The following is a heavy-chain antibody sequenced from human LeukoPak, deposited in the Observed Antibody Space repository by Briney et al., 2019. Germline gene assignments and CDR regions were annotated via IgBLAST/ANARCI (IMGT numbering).Heavy chain of an antibody. CDR3: AGPIFRSGSYNY. J-gene: IGHJ4*02. V-gene: IGHV3-11*04. CDR2: ISSSGSTI. Sequence: GGSLRLSCAASGFTFSDYYMSWIRQAPGKGLEWVSYISSSGSTIYYADSVKGRFTISRDNSKNTLYLQMNSLRAEDTAVYYCAGPIFRSGSYNYWGQGTLVTVSS. CDR1: GFTFSDYY. D-gene: IGHD1-26*01.